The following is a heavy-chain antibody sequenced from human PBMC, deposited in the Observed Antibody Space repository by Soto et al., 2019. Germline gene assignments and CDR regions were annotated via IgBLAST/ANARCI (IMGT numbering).Heavy chain of an antibody. V-gene: IGHV1-46*01. D-gene: IGHD3-3*01. CDR3: ARGQGLRFLEWFRSHYDY. CDR1: GYTFTSYY. Sequence: ASVTVSCKASGYTFTSYYMHWVRQAPGQGLEWVGIINPSGGSTSYAQKFQGRVTMTRDTSTSTVYMELSSLRSEDTAVYYCARGQGLRFLEWFRSHYDYWGQGTLVTVSS. CDR2: INPSGGST. J-gene: IGHJ4*02.